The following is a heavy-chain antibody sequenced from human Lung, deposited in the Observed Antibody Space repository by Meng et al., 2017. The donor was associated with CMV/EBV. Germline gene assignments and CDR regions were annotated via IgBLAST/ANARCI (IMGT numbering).Heavy chain of an antibody. V-gene: IGHV7-4-1*02. CDR1: GYTFSTYT. J-gene: IGHJ5*02. Sequence: QGELVQYGSEMKKPGASVKVSCKASGYTFSTYTINWVRQAHGRGLEWMGWISTNTGTPTYTQGFTGRFVFSLDTSVSTAYLQISSLKAEDTAVYYCARGGNFDPWGQGTLVTVSS. CDR3: ARGGNFDP. CDR2: ISTNTGTP. D-gene: IGHD2/OR15-2a*01.